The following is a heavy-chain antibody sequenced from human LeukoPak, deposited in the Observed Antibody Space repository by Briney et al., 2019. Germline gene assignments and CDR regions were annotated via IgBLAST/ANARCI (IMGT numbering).Heavy chain of an antibody. CDR3: ARGDEWELAVDF. D-gene: IGHD1-26*01. Sequence: GASVKVSCKASGYSFSGYYLNWVRQAPGQGLEWMGWIKPNGGDTNYPQKFRGRITMTRDTSISTVYMELKSLTSDDTAVYYCARGDEWELAVDFWGQGTLITVSS. V-gene: IGHV1-2*02. CDR1: GYSFSGYY. CDR2: IKPNGGDT. J-gene: IGHJ4*02.